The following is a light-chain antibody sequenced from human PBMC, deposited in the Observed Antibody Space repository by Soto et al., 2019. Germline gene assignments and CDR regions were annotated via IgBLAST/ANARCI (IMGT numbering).Light chain of an antibody. CDR3: QQYGSSSTWT. Sequence: IVMTQSPSTLSVSPGESATLSCRASQSVSNNLTWYQQKPGQPPRLLIYGASTRATGVPGRFSGSGSGTDFTLTISRLEPEDFAVYYCQQYGSSSTWTFGQGTKVDI. CDR2: GAS. CDR1: QSVSNN. V-gene: IGKV3-15*01. J-gene: IGKJ1*01.